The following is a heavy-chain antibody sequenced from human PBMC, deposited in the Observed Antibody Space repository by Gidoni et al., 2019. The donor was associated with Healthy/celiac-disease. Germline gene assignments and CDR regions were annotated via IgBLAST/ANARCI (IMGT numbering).Heavy chain of an antibody. D-gene: IGHD2-15*01. CDR3: ARRYGGNIGAFDY. V-gene: IGHV3-21*01. J-gene: IGHJ4*02. CDR2: ISSSSSYI. Sequence: EVQLVESGGGLVKPGGSLRLSCAASGFTFSSYSMNWVRQAPGKGLEWVSSISSSSSYIYYADSVKGRFTISRDNAKNSLYLQMNSLRAEDTAVYYCARRYGGNIGAFDYWGQGTLVTVSS. CDR1: GFTFSSYS.